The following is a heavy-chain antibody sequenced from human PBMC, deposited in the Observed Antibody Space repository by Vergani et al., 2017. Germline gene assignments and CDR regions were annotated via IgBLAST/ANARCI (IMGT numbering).Heavy chain of an antibody. D-gene: IGHD1-20*01. J-gene: IGHJ4*02. CDR3: ARKSNNWRPMNY. CDR1: GGPISGSYF. V-gene: IGHV4-61*02. CDR2: IFTNGNA. Sequence: QVQLQESGPGLVKPSQTLSLTCSVSGGPISGSYFWNWVRQPAGKGLEWIGRIFTNGNAQYNPSLRSRITISIDASKNQFSLKLTSVTAADTAVYFCARKSNNWRPMNYWGQGTLVTVSS.